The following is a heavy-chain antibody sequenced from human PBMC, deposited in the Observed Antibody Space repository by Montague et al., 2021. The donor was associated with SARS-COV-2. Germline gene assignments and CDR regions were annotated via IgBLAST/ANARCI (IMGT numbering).Heavy chain of an antibody. J-gene: IGHJ5*02. CDR1: GFSLSTSEVG. CDR3: AHFGILRYFDP. CDR2: IYGHADN. D-gene: IGHD3-9*01. Sequence: PALVKPTQTLTLTCTFSGFSLSTSEVGVGWIRQPPGKAPEFLALIYGHADNRYQPSLRSRLTITKVTSKNQVVLTMTNVDPVDTDTYYCAHFGILRYFDPWGQGTLVTVSS. V-gene: IGHV2-5*01.